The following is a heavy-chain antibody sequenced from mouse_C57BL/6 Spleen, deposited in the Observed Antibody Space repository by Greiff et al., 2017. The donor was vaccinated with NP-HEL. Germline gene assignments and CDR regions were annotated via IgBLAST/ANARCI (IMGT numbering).Heavy chain of an antibody. V-gene: IGHV1-81*01. CDR1: GYTFTSYG. J-gene: IGHJ1*03. D-gene: IGHD1-1*01. CDR2: IYPRSGNT. CDR3: AREEYYGSSWYFDV. Sequence: VKLMESGAELARPGASVKLSCKASGYTFTSYGISWVKQRTGQGLEWIGEIYPRSGNTYYNEKFKGKATLTADKSSSTAYMELRSLTSEDSAVYFCAREEYYGSSWYFDVWGTGTTVTVSS.